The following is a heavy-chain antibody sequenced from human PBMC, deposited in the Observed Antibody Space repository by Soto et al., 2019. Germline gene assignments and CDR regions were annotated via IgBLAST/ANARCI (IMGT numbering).Heavy chain of an antibody. CDR3: AKAKGRSNFYYSGLDV. D-gene: IGHD1-26*01. J-gene: IGHJ6*02. CDR2: ITAATGTT. Sequence: LRLSCAASGFTFGSYGMTWVRQAPGKGLECVSGITAATGTTYYTDSVKGRFTISRDLSTNTLFLQMNSLRAADSAVYYCAKAKGRSNFYYSGLDVWGQGTTVTVS. CDR1: GFTFGSYG. V-gene: IGHV3-23*01.